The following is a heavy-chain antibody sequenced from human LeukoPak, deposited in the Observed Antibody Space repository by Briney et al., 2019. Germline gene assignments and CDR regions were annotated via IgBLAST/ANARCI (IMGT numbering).Heavy chain of an antibody. Sequence: PGGSLRLSCAASGFTVSSNYMSWVRQAPGKGLEWVSVIYSGGSTYYADSVKGRFTISRDNPKNTLYLQMNSLRTEDTAVYYCAKVDRYCSSTSCSEVFDYWGQGTLVTVSS. D-gene: IGHD2-2*01. V-gene: IGHV3-53*05. CDR3: AKVDRYCSSTSCSEVFDY. CDR2: IYSGGST. J-gene: IGHJ4*02. CDR1: GFTVSSNY.